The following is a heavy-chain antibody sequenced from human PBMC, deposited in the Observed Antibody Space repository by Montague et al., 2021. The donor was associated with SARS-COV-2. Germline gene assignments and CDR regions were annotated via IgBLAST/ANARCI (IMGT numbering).Heavy chain of an antibody. CDR2: INHSGST. V-gene: IGHV4-34*01. D-gene: IGHD1-26*01. CDR1: GGSFSNNY. CDR3: ARGVMSGSYYLGLDY. Sequence: SETLSLTCAVYGGSFSNNYWTWIRQPPGKGLEWIGEINHSGSTNYKPSLKRRVTISVDTSKNQFSLKASSVTAADTAVYYCARGVMSGSYYLGLDYWGQGTLVTVSS. J-gene: IGHJ4*02.